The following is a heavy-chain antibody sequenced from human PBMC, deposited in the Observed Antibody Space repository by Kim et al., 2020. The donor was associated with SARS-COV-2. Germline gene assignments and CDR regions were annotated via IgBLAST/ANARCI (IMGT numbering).Heavy chain of an antibody. CDR3: AKWENGFY. J-gene: IGHJ4*02. CDR2: LYPGGGT. V-gene: IGHV3-53*01. Sequence: GGSLRLSCAASGFTVSNSYMNWVRQAPGKGLEWVSILYPGGGTSYADSVKGRCTVSSDKSKNTLSLQMDSLRVEDTAVYYCAKWENGFYWGQGTLVSVSS. D-gene: IGHD1-26*01. CDR1: GFTVSNSY.